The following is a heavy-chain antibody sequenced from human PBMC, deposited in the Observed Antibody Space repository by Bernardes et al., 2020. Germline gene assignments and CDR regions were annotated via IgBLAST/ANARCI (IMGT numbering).Heavy chain of an antibody. D-gene: IGHD2-2*01. CDR3: AKYYCAITICYLDY. CDR1: GLTLTSYA. J-gene: IGHJ4*02. V-gene: IGHV3-23*01. Sequence: GGSLRLSCAASGLTLTSYAMSWVRQAPGKGLEWVSGISASGDTTYYADSVKGRFTISRDNSKNTLYLQMNSLRAEDTAVYYCAKYYCAITICYLDYWGQGALVTVSS. CDR2: ISASGDTT.